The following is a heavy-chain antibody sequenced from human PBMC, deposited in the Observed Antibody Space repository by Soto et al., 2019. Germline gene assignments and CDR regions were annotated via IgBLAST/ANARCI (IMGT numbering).Heavy chain of an antibody. CDR1: GLTFRSNW. D-gene: IGHD1-1*01. V-gene: IGHV3-74*01. CDR2: INSDGSNT. Sequence: VQLVESGGGLVQPGGSLRLSCEASGLTFRSNWMHWVRQAPGKGLVWVSRINSDGSNTAYADSVKGRFTISRDNAKNTVYLHMNSLRAEDTAVYYCARQRGYNPDYWGQGTLVTVSS. CDR3: ARQRGYNPDY. J-gene: IGHJ4*02.